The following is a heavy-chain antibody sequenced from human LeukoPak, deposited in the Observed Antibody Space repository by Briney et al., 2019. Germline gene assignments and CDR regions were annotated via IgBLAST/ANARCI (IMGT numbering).Heavy chain of an antibody. CDR3: ARGYGYREYYYMDV. CDR1: GGTFSSYA. Sequence: SVKVSCKASGGTFSSYAISWVRQAPGQGLEWMGGIIPIFGTANYAQKFQGRVTITTDVSTSTAYMELSSLRSEDTAVYYCARGYGYREYYYMDVWGKGTTVTVSS. CDR2: IIPIFGTA. J-gene: IGHJ6*03. V-gene: IGHV1-69*05. D-gene: IGHD5-18*01.